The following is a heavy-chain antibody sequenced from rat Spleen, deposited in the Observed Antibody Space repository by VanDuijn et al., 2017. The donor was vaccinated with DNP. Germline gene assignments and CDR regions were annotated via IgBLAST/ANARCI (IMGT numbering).Heavy chain of an antibody. CDR3: ARHSTVAARDWFAF. V-gene: IGHV5-22*01. CDR1: GFTFSDYY. D-gene: IGHD1-2*01. Sequence: EVQLMESGGGLVQPGRSLKLSCVASGFTFSDYYMAWVRQAPTKGLEVVAYISYAGGSTYYGDSVKGRFTISRDNVKYTLYLQMDSLRSEETATYYCARHSTVAARDWFAFWGQGTLVTVSS. CDR2: ISYAGGST. J-gene: IGHJ3*01.